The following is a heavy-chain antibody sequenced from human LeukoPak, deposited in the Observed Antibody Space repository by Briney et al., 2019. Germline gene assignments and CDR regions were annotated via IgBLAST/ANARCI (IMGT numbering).Heavy chain of an antibody. Sequence: PGGSLRLFCAASGFTFSNYAMGWVRQAPGKGLEWVSGISGNGENTYYADIVRGRFTISRDNSKNTLYLQMNSLRADDTAVYYCARWTNFHAFDIWGQGTLVTVSS. J-gene: IGHJ3*02. CDR3: ARWTNFHAFDI. CDR2: ISGNGENT. CDR1: GFTFSNYA. D-gene: IGHD1-1*01. V-gene: IGHV3-23*01.